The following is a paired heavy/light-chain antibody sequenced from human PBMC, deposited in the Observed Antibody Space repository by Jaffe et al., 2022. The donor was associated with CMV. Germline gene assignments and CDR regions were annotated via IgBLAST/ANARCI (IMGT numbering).Heavy chain of an antibody. Sequence: QVQLQQSGPGLVKPSQTLSLTCAISGDTVSRNTAAWNWIRQSPSRGLEWLGRTYYRSKWYNDYALSVKSRITINPDISKNQFSLQLNSVTPEDTAVYYCSRGGDAYHYMDVWGKGTAVTVSS. CDR1: GDTVSRNTAA. J-gene: IGHJ6*03. CDR2: TYYRSKWYN. CDR3: SRGGDAYHYMDV. V-gene: IGHV6-1*01.
Light chain of an antibody. Sequence: DIVMTQSPDSLAVSLGERATISCKSSQSVLYSSNNKNYLAWYQQTPGQPPKLLIYWASIRESGVPDRFSGSGSGTDFTLTISGLQAEDVAIYYCQQYYSTPWTFGQGTKVEIK. CDR1: QSVLYSSNNKNY. CDR2: WAS. CDR3: QQYYSTPWT. J-gene: IGKJ1*01. V-gene: IGKV4-1*01.